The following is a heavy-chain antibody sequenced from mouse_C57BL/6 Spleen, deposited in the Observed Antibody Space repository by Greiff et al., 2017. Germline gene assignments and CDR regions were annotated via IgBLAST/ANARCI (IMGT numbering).Heavy chain of an antibody. D-gene: IGHD4-1*01. J-gene: IGHJ3*01. V-gene: IGHV1-15*01. CDR3: TRRETGTRFAY. Sequence: QVQLKQSGAELVRPGASVTLSCKASGYTFTDYEMHWVKQTPVHGLEWIGAIDPETGGTAYNQKFKGKAILTADKSSSTAYMELRSLTSEDSAVYYCTRRETGTRFAYWGQGTLVTVSA. CDR2: IDPETGGT. CDR1: GYTFTDYE.